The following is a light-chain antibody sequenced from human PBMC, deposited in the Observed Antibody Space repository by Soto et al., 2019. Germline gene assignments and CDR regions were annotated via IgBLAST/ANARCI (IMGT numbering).Light chain of an antibody. CDR1: QTISHW. CDR3: QQYNTYWT. V-gene: IGKV1-5*01. CDR2: DAS. J-gene: IGKJ1*01. Sequence: DIHLTQSPSTLSASVGDRVTITCRASQTISHWLAWYQQKPGKAPKLLIFDASNLDNGVPSRFSGSGSVTEFTLTITGLQPDDFATYYCQQYNTYWTFGQGTKVEI.